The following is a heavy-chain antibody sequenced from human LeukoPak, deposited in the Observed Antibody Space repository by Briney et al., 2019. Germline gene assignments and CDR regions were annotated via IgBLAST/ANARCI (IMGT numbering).Heavy chain of an antibody. D-gene: IGHD5-24*01. CDR2: IIPILGIA. V-gene: IGHV1-69*04. J-gene: IGHJ4*02. CDR1: GGTFSSYA. CDR3: ARDPEMATISLLFDY. Sequence: ASVKVSCKASGGTFSSYAISWVRQAPGQGLEWMGRIIPILGIANYAQKFQGRVTITADKSTSTAYMELSSLRSEDTAVYYCARDPEMATISLLFDYWGQGTLVTVSS.